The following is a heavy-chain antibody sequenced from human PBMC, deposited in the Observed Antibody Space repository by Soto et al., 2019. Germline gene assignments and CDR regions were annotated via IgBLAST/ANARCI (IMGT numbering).Heavy chain of an antibody. Sequence: PGGSLGLSCAASGYTFSSYGMHGVRHAPGKGLEWVSRMNMDGNRISYVDSVKGRCTISRDNAKNTFYMEMNSARVEDTAVYYCAREVRVRGFAFDIWGQGTMVTVSS. CDR1: GYTFSSYG. CDR2: MNMDGNRI. V-gene: IGHV3-74*01. D-gene: IGHD3-3*01. CDR3: AREVRVRGFAFDI. J-gene: IGHJ3*02.